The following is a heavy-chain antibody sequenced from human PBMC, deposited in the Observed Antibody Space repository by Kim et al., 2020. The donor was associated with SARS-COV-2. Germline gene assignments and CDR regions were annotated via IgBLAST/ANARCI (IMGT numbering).Heavy chain of an antibody. CDR3: ARPRRDGYNSYFDY. Sequence: SETLSLTCTVSGGSISSSTYYWGWIRQPPGKGLEWIGSIYYSGSTYYNPPLESRVTISVDTSKNHFSLKLRSVTAADTAVYYCARPRRDGYNSYFDYWGQGLLVTVSS. V-gene: IGHV4-39*02. CDR2: IYYSGST. CDR1: GGSISSSTYY. J-gene: IGHJ4*02. D-gene: IGHD1-1*01.